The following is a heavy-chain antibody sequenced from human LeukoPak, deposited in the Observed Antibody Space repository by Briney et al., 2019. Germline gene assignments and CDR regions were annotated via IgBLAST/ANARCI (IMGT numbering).Heavy chain of an antibody. J-gene: IGHJ4*02. V-gene: IGHV3-15*01. CDR1: GFTFSNAW. CDR3: TTSLSGYDFLFDY. D-gene: IGHD5-12*01. Sequence: GGSLRLSCAVSGFTFSNAWMSWVRQAPGKGLGWVGRIKSKTDGGTTDYAAPVKDRFTFSRDDSKNTLYLQMNNLQTEDTAVHYCTTSLSGYDFLFDYWGQGTLVTVSS. CDR2: IKSKTDGGTT.